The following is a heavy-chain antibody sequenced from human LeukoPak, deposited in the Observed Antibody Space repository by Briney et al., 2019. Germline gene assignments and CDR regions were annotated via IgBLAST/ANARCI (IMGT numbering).Heavy chain of an antibody. Sequence: GGSLRLSCAASGFTFSSYAMSWVRQAPGKGLEWVSAISGSGGSTYYADSVKGRFTISRDNSKNSLYLQMNSLRAEDTAVYYCARACTNGVCYGDLDYWGQGTLVTVSS. J-gene: IGHJ4*02. CDR3: ARACTNGVCYGDLDY. CDR1: GFTFSSYA. D-gene: IGHD2-8*01. V-gene: IGHV3-23*01. CDR2: ISGSGGST.